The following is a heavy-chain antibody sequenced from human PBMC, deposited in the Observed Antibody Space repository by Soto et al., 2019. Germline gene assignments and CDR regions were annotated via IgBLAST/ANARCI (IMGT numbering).Heavy chain of an antibody. CDR3: ARGPSHDCSGGSCYAMDY. CDR2: IWYDGSNK. D-gene: IGHD2-15*01. CDR1: GFTFSSYG. V-gene: IGHV3-33*01. Sequence: QVQLVESGGGVVQPGRSLRLSCAASGFTFSSYGMHWVRQAPGKGLEWMAVIWYDGSNKYYADSVKGRFTISRDNSKNTLYLQMNSLRAEDTAVYYCARGPSHDCSGGSCYAMDYWGQGTLVTVSS. J-gene: IGHJ4*02.